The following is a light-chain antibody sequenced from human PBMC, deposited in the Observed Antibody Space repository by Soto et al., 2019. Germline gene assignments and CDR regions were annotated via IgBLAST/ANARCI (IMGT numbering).Light chain of an antibody. CDR2: TAS. V-gene: IGKV1-27*01. CDR3: QKYGSALGT. CDR1: QGISTY. J-gene: IGKJ1*01. Sequence: DIQMTQSPSSLSASVGDRVTITCRASQGISTYLAWYQQKPGKVPKLLIYTASTLHSGVPSRFGGSGSGTDFTLTIRSLQPEDAATYYCQKYGSALGTFGQGTKVEIK.